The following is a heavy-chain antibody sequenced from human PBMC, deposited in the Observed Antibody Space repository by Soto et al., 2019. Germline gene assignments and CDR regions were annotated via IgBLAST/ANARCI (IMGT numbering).Heavy chain of an antibody. D-gene: IGHD3-10*01. V-gene: IGHV3-53*01. CDR2: IYSGGYT. CDR1: GFTVSNNY. Sequence: EVQLVESGGGLIQPGGSLRLSCAVSGFTVSNNYMSWVRQAPGKGLEGVSVIYSGGYTAYGDSVKGRFTISRDNSKNTLYLKVRARGAADTAVYSGATPGGGGGYWGQGTLVTVSS. CDR3: ATPGGGGGY. J-gene: IGHJ4*02.